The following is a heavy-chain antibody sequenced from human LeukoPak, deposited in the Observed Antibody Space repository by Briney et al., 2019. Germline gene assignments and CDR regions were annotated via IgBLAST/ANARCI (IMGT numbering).Heavy chain of an antibody. V-gene: IGHV5-51*01. J-gene: IGHJ4*02. D-gene: IGHD1-26*01. CDR1: GYNFAYYW. CDR2: IYPNDSDT. CDR3: ARRGVVGSKVFDY. Sequence: GESLKISCEGSGYNFAYYWIGWVRQMPGKGLEWMGIIYPNDSDTRYSPSFQGQVTISADKSISTAYLQWSSLKASGTAMYYCARRGVVGSKVFDYWGQGTLVTVSS.